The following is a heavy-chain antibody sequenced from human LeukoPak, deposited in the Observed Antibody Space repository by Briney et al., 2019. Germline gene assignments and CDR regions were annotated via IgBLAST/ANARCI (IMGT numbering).Heavy chain of an antibody. Sequence: GGSLRLSCAASGFTFDDYAMHWVRQAPGKGLEWVSGISWNSGSIGYADSVKGRFTISRDNAKNSLYLQMNSLRAEDTASYYCAKDRGYIAAAGTEDWGQGTLVTVSS. CDR1: GFTFDDYA. V-gene: IGHV3-9*01. CDR2: ISWNSGSI. CDR3: AKDRGYIAAAGTED. D-gene: IGHD6-13*01. J-gene: IGHJ4*02.